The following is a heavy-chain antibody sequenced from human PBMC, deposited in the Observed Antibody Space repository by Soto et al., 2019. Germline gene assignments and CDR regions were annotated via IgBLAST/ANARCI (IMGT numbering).Heavy chain of an antibody. Sequence: PSETLSLTCTVSGGSISSSTYHWDWIRQPPGKGLEWIGAMYYTGNKNYNPSLESRVTMSVDTSKNQFSLKLSSVTPTDTAVYYCARRSSSSLGSLFDPWGRGILVTVSS. V-gene: IGHV4-39*01. CDR1: GGSISSSTYH. D-gene: IGHD6-6*01. CDR3: ARRSSSSLGSLFDP. CDR2: MYYTGNK. J-gene: IGHJ5*02.